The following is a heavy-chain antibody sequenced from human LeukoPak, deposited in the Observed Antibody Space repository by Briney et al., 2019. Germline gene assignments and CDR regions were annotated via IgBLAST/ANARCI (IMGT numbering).Heavy chain of an antibody. CDR1: GXSFSYYW. CDR2: TKGVGSQT. Sequence: GGSLRPSCAAPGXSFSYYWTNCARQAPGKGLEWVANTKGVGSQTHYADCVEGRFTIARDNAKIALYLQMNSLRAEDAAVCYCARDRGYYRADYWCLGTLVTVSS. V-gene: IGHV3-7*04. CDR3: ARDRGYYRADY. D-gene: IGHD1-26*01. J-gene: IGHJ4*02.